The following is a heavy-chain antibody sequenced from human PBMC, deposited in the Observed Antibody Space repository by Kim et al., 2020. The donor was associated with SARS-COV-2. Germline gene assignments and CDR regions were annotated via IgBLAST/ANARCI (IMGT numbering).Heavy chain of an antibody. CDR2: ISAYNGNT. D-gene: IGHD3-10*01. Sequence: ASVKVSCKASGYTFTSYGISWVRQAPGQGLEWMGWISAYNGNTNYAQKLQGRVTMTTDTSTSTAYMELRSLRSDDTAVYYCARDLPVRVYGSGSYNWFDPWGQGTLVTVSS. CDR1: GYTFTSYG. J-gene: IGHJ5*02. CDR3: ARDLPVRVYGSGSYNWFDP. V-gene: IGHV1-18*01.